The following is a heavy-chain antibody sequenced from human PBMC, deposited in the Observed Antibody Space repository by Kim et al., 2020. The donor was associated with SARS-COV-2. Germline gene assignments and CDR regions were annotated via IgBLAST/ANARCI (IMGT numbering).Heavy chain of an antibody. CDR1: GFTFSDYY. CDR2: ISSSSSYT. D-gene: IGHD1-1*01. V-gene: IGHV3-11*06. Sequence: GGSLRLSCAASGFTFSDYYMSWIRQAPGKGLEWVSYISSSSSYTNYADSVKGRFTISRDNAKNSLYLQMNSLRAEDTAVYYCARRGAVERRLDGAFDIWGQGTMVTVSS. CDR3: ARRGAVERRLDGAFDI. J-gene: IGHJ3*02.